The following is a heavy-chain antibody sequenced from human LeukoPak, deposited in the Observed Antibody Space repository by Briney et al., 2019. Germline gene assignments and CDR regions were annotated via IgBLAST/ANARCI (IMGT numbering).Heavy chain of an antibody. CDR2: IYYSGST. CDR1: GGSISSSSYY. V-gene: IGHV4-39*07. Sequence: SETLSLTCTVSGGSISSSSYYWGWIRQPPGKGLEWIGSIYYSGSTYYNPSLKSRVTISVDRSKSQFSLKLSSVTAADTAVYYCASYANDYSNYFDYWGQGTLVTVSS. J-gene: IGHJ4*02. D-gene: IGHD4-11*01. CDR3: ASYANDYSNYFDY.